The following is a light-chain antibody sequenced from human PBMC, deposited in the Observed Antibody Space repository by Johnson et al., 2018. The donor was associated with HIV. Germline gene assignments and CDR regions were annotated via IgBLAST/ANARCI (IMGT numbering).Light chain of an antibody. Sequence: QPVLTQPPSVSAAPGQKVTISCSGSSSNIGNSYVSWYQQLPGTAPKLLIYDNNKRPSGIPDRFSGSKSGTSATLGITGLQTGDEADYYFGTWDSSLSAGGVFGTGTKVTV. CDR1: SSNIGNSY. V-gene: IGLV1-51*01. J-gene: IGLJ1*01. CDR2: DNN. CDR3: GTWDSSLSAGGV.